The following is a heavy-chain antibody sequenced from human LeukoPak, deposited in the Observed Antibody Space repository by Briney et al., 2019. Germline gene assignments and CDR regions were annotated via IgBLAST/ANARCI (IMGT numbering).Heavy chain of an antibody. Sequence: GSLRLSCAASGFTFSSYWMTWVRHAPGKGREWVANIKQDGSEKYYVDSVKGRFTISRDNAKNSLYLQMNSLRAEDTAVYYCARDRRCSSTSRYYLDYWGQGTLVTVSS. J-gene: IGHJ4*02. V-gene: IGHV3-7*04. CDR3: ARDRRCSSTSRYYLDY. CDR2: IKQDGSEK. D-gene: IGHD2-2*01. CDR1: GFTFSSYW.